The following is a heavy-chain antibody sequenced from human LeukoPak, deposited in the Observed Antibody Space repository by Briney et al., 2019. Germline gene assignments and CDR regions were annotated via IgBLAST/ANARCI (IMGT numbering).Heavy chain of an antibody. CDR2: INPNSGGT. Sequence: GASVKVSCKASGYTFTGYYMHWVRQAPGQGLEWMGWINPNSGGTNYAQKFQGRVTMTRDTSISTAYMELSRLRSDDTAVYYCARVSCSSTSCYALGWFDLWGQGTLVTVSS. D-gene: IGHD2-2*01. V-gene: IGHV1-2*02. J-gene: IGHJ5*02. CDR3: ARVSCSSTSCYALGWFDL. CDR1: GYTFTGYY.